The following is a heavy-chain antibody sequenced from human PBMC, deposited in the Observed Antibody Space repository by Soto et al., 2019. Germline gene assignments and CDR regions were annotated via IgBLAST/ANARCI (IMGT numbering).Heavy chain of an antibody. CDR1: GFTFSSYG. Sequence: QVQLVESGGGVVQPGRSLRLSCAASGFTFSSYGMHWVRQAAGKGLEWVAVISYDGSNKYYADSVKGRFTISRDNSKNTLYLQMNSLRAEDTAVYYCAKDLYDFWSGYPPYNWFDPWGQGTLVTVSS. CDR2: ISYDGSNK. V-gene: IGHV3-30*18. D-gene: IGHD3-3*01. J-gene: IGHJ5*02. CDR3: AKDLYDFWSGYPPYNWFDP.